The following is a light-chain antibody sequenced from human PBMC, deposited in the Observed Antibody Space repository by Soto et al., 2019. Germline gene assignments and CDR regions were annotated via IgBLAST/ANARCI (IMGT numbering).Light chain of an antibody. J-gene: IGLJ1*01. V-gene: IGLV2-23*01. CDR2: EDN. CDR3: SSYAGSRTLFV. CDR1: SSDVGFYTL. Sequence: QSALIQPASVSGSPGQSITISCTGTSSDVGFYTLVSWYQHHPGKAPKLIIYEDNKRPSGVSNRFSGSKSGNTASLTISGLQAEAEANYFCSSYAGSRTLFVFAPGTKVTVL.